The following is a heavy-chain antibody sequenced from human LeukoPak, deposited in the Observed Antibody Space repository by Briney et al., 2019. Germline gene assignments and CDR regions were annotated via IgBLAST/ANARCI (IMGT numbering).Heavy chain of an antibody. CDR1: GGSFSGYY. D-gene: IGHD2/OR15-2a*01. CDR3: ARSTTFISNYYYYYYMDV. J-gene: IGHJ6*03. V-gene: IGHV4-34*01. Sequence: PSETLSLTCAVYGGSFSGYYWSWIRQPPGKGLEWIGEINHSGSTNYNPSLKSRVTISVDTSKNQFSLKLSSVTAADTAVYYCARSTTFISNYYYYYYMDVWGKGTTVTVSS. CDR2: INHSGST.